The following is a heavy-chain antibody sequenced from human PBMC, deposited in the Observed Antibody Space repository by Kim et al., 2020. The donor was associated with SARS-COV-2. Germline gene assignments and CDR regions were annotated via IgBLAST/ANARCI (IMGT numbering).Heavy chain of an antibody. V-gene: IGHV3-15*01. Sequence: GGSLRLSCAASGFTFSNTWMGWVRQAPGKGLEWVGRIQANLHGGTADYAAPVKGRFIISRDDSHNTMYLHMNSLKSEDTGVYYCTADPICTAANCFPPAFWGQGALVTVSS. CDR2: IQANLHGGTA. J-gene: IGHJ4*02. D-gene: IGHD2-8*02. CDR1: GFTFSNTW. CDR3: TADPICTAANCFPPAF.